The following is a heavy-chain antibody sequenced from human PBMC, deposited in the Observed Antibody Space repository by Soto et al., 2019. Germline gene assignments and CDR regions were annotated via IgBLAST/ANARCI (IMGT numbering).Heavy chain of an antibody. CDR1: GFTFSSYA. CDR2: ISYDGSNK. Sequence: QVQLVESGGGVVQPGRSLRLSCAASGFTFSSYAMHWVRQAPGKGLEWVAVISYDGSNKYYADSVKGRFTISRDNSKNTLYLQMNSLRAEDTAVYYCASGLGVRGVIIKELDYWGQGTLVTVSS. CDR3: ASGLGVRGVIIKELDY. D-gene: IGHD3-10*01. V-gene: IGHV3-30-3*01. J-gene: IGHJ4*02.